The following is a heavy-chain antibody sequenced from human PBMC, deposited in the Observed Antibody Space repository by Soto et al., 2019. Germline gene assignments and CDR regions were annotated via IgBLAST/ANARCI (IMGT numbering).Heavy chain of an antibody. CDR1: GDSVSSNSAA. J-gene: IGHJ6*03. Sequence: PSQTLSLTCAISGDSVSSNSAAWNWIRQSPSRGLEWLGRTYYRSKWYNDYAVSVKSRITINPDTSKNQFSLQLNSVTPEDTAVYYCARVVVPAAMENYYYYYHMDVWGKGTTVTVSS. V-gene: IGHV6-1*01. CDR3: ARVVVPAAMENYYYYYHMDV. CDR2: TYYRSKWYN. D-gene: IGHD2-2*01.